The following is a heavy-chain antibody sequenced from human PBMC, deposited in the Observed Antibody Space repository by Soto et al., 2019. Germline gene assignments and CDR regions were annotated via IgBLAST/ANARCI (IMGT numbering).Heavy chain of an antibody. CDR1: GFSLSPYW. Sequence: PGGSLRLSCAASGFSLSPYWMHWVRQVPGRGLEWVARLSSDGFGAAYADSVKGRFFISRDIARNTLSLQMNSLRADDTAVHYCARDLGGLDYWGRGTSVTVSS. CDR3: ARDLGGLDY. D-gene: IGHD3-16*01. CDR2: LSSDGFGA. J-gene: IGHJ4*02. V-gene: IGHV3-74*03.